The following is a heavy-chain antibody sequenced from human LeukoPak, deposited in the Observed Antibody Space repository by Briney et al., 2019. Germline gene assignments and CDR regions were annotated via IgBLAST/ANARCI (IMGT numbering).Heavy chain of an antibody. D-gene: IGHD1-26*01. J-gene: IGHJ4*02. V-gene: IGHV1-18*01. Sequence: ASVKVSCKASGYSYTTYGITWVRQAPGQGLEWMGWISAYNGDTNYAQTLQGRVTMTTDTSTSTGYMELRSMRSYDTAVYYCARVPQSGSYFDYWGQGTLVTVSS. CDR1: GYSYTTYG. CDR2: ISAYNGDT. CDR3: ARVPQSGSYFDY.